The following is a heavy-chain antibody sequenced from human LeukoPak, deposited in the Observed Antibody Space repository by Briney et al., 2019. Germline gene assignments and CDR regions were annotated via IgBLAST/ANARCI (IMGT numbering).Heavy chain of an antibody. CDR3: ARGTERSSWFDP. CDR2: IYYSGST. Sequence: SETLSLTCTVSGGSISSYYWSWMRQPPGKGLEWIGYIYYSGSTNYNPSLKSRVTISVDTSKNQFSLKLSSVTAADTAVYYCARGTERSSWFDPWGQGTLVTVSS. D-gene: IGHD1-1*01. V-gene: IGHV4-59*01. CDR1: GGSISSYY. J-gene: IGHJ5*02.